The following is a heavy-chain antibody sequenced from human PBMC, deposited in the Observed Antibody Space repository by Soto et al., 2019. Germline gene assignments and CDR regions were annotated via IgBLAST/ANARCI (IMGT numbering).Heavy chain of an antibody. Sequence: EVQLVESGGGLVQPGGSLRLSCAASGFTFSRFWMSWVRQAPGKGLEWVANIKQNGSEKYYVDSVKGRFTISRDNAKNSLYLQMNSLRAEDTAVYYCARALCSETDELWGQGPLVTVSS. CDR3: ARALCSETDEL. V-gene: IGHV3-7*01. CDR2: IKQNGSEK. J-gene: IGHJ4*02. D-gene: IGHD6-19*01. CDR1: GFTFSRFW.